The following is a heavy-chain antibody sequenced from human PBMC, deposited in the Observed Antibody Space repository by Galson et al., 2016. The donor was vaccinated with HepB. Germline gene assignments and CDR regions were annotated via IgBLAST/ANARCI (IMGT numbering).Heavy chain of an antibody. CDR1: GGSISSGDYY. Sequence: TLSLTCTVSGGSISSGDYYWSWIRQHPGKGLEWIGYIYYSGSTYYTPSLKSRVTISADTSTNEFSLKLSSVTAADTAVYYCASGYCSGGSCYFDSWGQGTLVTVSS. CDR2: IYYSGST. CDR3: ASGYCSGGSCYFDS. V-gene: IGHV4-31*03. J-gene: IGHJ4*02. D-gene: IGHD2-15*01.